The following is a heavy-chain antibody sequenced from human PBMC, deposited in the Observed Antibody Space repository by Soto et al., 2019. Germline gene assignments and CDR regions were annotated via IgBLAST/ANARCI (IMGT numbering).Heavy chain of an antibody. CDR3: TTEYYFGLNV. Sequence: GGSLRLSCAASGLTFTNAWMNWVRQAPGKGLEWVGHVTSKTHGATIDYGVAVRGRFTISRDDSKNTLFLQMNSLKTEDTAVYYCTTEYYFGLNVWGQGTTVTVSS. V-gene: IGHV3-15*07. J-gene: IGHJ6*02. CDR1: GLTFTNAW. CDR2: VTSKTHGATI.